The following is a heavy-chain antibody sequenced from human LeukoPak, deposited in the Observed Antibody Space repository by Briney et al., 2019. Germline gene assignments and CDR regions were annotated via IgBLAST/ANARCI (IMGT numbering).Heavy chain of an antibody. Sequence: PSETLSLTCTVSGGSISSYYWSWIRQPPGKGLEWIGYIYYSGSTNYNPPLKSRVTISVDTSKNQFSLKLSSVTAADTAVYYCARLGNYDYVWGSLDYWGQGTLVTVSS. J-gene: IGHJ4*02. V-gene: IGHV4-59*08. CDR1: GGSISSYY. CDR3: ARLGNYDYVWGSLDY. D-gene: IGHD3-16*01. CDR2: IYYSGST.